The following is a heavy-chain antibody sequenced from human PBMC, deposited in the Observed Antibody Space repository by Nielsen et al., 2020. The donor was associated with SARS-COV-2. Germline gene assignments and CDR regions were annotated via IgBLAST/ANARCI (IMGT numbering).Heavy chain of an antibody. J-gene: IGHJ6*02. V-gene: IGHV4-39*07. CDR2: ISYSGST. D-gene: IGHD4/OR15-4a*01. CDR1: GGSITSSGHY. CDR3: ARDRTMAAPGYYGMDV. Sequence: SETLSLTCSVSGGSITSSGHYWGWIRQPPGKGLEWIGSISYSGSTYYNPSLKSRVAISEDTSKNQFSLKLSSVTAADTAVYYCARDRTMAAPGYYGMDVRGQGTTVTVSS.